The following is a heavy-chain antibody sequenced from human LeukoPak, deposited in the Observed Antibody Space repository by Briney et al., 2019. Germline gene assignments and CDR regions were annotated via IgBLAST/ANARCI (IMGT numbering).Heavy chain of an antibody. D-gene: IGHD1-26*01. Sequence: SETLSLTCTVSGGSISSSSYYWGWICQPPGKGLEWIGSIYYSGSTYYNPSLKSRVTISVDTSKNQFSLKLSSVTAADTAVYYCARLYSGSYGFDYWGQGTLVTVSS. J-gene: IGHJ4*02. V-gene: IGHV4-39*01. CDR2: IYYSGST. CDR1: GGSISSSSYY. CDR3: ARLYSGSYGFDY.